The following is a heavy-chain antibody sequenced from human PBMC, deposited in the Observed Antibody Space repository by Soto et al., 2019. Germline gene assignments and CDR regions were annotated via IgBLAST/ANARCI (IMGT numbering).Heavy chain of an antibody. V-gene: IGHV1-18*01. CDR3: AKEYCDSSRCYLPDY. D-gene: IGHD2-2*01. CDR1: GYNFTTFG. CDR2: IDPKNGNT. Sequence: ASVKVSCKASGYNFTTFGISWVRQAPGQGLEWMGWIDPKNGNTKGAQKFQGRVTMTTDTSTSTAYMELRSLRSDDTAVYYCAKEYCDSSRCYLPDYWGQGALVTVSS. J-gene: IGHJ4*02.